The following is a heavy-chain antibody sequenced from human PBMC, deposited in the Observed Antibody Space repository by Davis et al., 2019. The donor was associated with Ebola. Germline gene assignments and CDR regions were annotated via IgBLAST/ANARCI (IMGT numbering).Heavy chain of an antibody. CDR2: ISSSSSII. CDR1: GFTFSDYY. CDR3: ARDQIQYDFWSGYYTGYWYFDL. V-gene: IGHV3-11*01. J-gene: IGHJ2*01. Sequence: GGSLRLSCAASGFTFSDYYMNWVRQAPGKGLEWISFISSSSSIIHYADSVKGRFTISRDNAKNSLYLQMNSLRAEDTAVYYCARDQIQYDFWSGYYTGYWYFDLWGRGTLVTVSS. D-gene: IGHD3-3*01.